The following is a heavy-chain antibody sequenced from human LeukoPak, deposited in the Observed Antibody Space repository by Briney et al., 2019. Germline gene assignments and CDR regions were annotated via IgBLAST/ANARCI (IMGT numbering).Heavy chain of an antibody. J-gene: IGHJ5*02. Sequence: PSETLSLTCAVYGGSFSGYYWSWIRQPPGKGLEWIGEINHSGSTNYNPSLKSRVTISVDTSKNQFSLKLSSVTAADTAVYYCARSVKTYYDFWSGYYKGDWFDPWGQGTLVTVSP. V-gene: IGHV4-34*01. D-gene: IGHD3-3*01. CDR1: GGSFSGYY. CDR3: ARSVKTYYDFWSGYYKGDWFDP. CDR2: INHSGST.